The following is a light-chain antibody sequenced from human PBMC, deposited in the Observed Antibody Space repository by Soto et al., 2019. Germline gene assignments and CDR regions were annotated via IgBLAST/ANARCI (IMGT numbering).Light chain of an antibody. J-gene: IGLJ3*02. CDR2: EVT. CDR3: SSYAGSNNPWV. Sequence: SALTQPPSASESPGQSVTISCTGTSSDVGAYNYVCWYQQHPGKAPKLIISEVTKRPSGVPDRFSGSKSGNTASLTVTGLQAEDEADYYCSSYAGSNNPWVFGGGTQLTVL. V-gene: IGLV2-8*01. CDR1: SSDVGAYNY.